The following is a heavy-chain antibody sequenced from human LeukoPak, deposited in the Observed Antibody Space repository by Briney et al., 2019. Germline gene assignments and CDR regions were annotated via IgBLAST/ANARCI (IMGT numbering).Heavy chain of an antibody. CDR1: GGSISSYY. D-gene: IGHD3-10*01. CDR2: ISYSGST. CDR3: AGGYGSGILDY. V-gene: IGHV4-59*01. J-gene: IGHJ4*02. Sequence: PSETLSLTCAVYGGSISSYYWSWIRQPPGKGLEWIGYISYSGSTNYNPSLKSRVTISVDTSKNQFSLNLSSVTAADTAVYYCAGGYGSGILDYWGQGTLVTVSS.